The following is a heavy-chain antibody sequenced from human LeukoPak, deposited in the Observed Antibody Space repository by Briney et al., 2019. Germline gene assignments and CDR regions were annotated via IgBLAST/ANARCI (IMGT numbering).Heavy chain of an antibody. CDR2: IYYNGST. CDR1: GGSISSSSYY. J-gene: IGHJ1*01. V-gene: IGHV4-39*01. CDR3: ARVGWFGELLPFQH. D-gene: IGHD3-10*01. Sequence: SETLSLTCTVSGGSISSSSYYWGWIRQPPGKGLEWIGSIYYNGSTYYNPSLKSRVTISVDTSKNQFSLKLSSVTAADTAVYYCARVGWFGELLPFQHWGQGTLVTVSS.